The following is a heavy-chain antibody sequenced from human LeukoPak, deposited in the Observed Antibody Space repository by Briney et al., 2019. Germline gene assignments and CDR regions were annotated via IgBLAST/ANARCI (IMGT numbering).Heavy chain of an antibody. CDR3: ARGTYSSSWGDFFDY. CDR1: GFTFSSYW. V-gene: IGHV3-7*05. CDR2: IKQDGSEK. D-gene: IGHD6-13*01. Sequence: GGSLRLSCEASGFTFSSYWMSWVRQAPGKGLEWVANIKQDGSEKYYVDYVKGRFTISRDNAKNSLYLQMNSLRAEDTAVYYCARGTYSSSWGDFFDYWGQGTLVTVSS. J-gene: IGHJ4*02.